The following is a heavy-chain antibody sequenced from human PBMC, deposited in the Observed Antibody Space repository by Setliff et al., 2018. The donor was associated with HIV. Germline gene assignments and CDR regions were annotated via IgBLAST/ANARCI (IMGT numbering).Heavy chain of an antibody. J-gene: IGHJ4*02. Sequence: KTSETLSLTCAVYGGSFSDYYWSWIRQPPGKGLEWIGEINHSGGTKYNPSLKSRVTISVDTSTNQFSLKLSSVTAADTAVYYCARGRRSSGWYVYHWGQGTLVTVSS. D-gene: IGHD6-19*01. CDR3: ARGRRSSGWYVYH. V-gene: IGHV4-34*01. CDR1: GGSFSDYY. CDR2: INHSGGT.